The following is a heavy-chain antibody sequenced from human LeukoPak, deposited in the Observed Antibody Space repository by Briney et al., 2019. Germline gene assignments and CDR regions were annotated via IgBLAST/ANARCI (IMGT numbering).Heavy chain of an antibody. V-gene: IGHV1-69*13. J-gene: IGHJ4*02. Sequence: GASVKVSCKASGGTFSGYAISWVRQAPGQGLEWMGGIIPIFGTANYAQKFQGRVTITADESTSTAYMELSSLRSEDTAVYYCASTVVPTSRFDYWGQGTLVTVSS. CDR3: ASTVVPTSRFDY. D-gene: IGHD2-2*01. CDR2: IIPIFGTA. CDR1: GGTFSGYA.